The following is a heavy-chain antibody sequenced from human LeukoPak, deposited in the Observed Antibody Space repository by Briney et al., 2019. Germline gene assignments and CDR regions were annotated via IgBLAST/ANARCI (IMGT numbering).Heavy chain of an antibody. J-gene: IGHJ6*04. CDR2: INHSGST. CDR3: ARGVAYYYDSSGYTMDV. Sequence: PSETLSLTCAVYGGSFSGYYWSWIRQPPGKGLEWIGEINHSGSTNYNPSLKSRVTISVDTSKNQFSLKLSSVTAADTAVYYCARGVAYYYDSSGYTMDVWGKGTTVTVSS. V-gene: IGHV4-34*01. CDR1: GGSFSGYY. D-gene: IGHD3-22*01.